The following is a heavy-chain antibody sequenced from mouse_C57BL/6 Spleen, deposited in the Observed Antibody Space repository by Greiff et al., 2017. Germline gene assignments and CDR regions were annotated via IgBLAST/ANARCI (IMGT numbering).Heavy chain of an antibody. V-gene: IGHV5-4*03. CDR3: ARGNRNVSFDV. CDR2: ICDGGCYN. D-gene: IGHD2-14*01. CDR1: GFPFRSYA. J-gene: IGHJ1*03. Sequence: EVMLVASGGGLVKPGGSLKLSCAASGFPFRSYAMSWVRQTPEKRLEWVAIICDGGCYNYYPDNVQGRFADSRDNAKYNLYHPMSHLKSEDTARDYCARGNRNVSFDVWGTGTTVTVSS.